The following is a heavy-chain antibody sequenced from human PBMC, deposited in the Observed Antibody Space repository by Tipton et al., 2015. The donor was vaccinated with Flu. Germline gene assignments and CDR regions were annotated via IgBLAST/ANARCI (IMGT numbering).Heavy chain of an antibody. CDR1: GGSISSYY. CDR2: IYYSGST. V-gene: IGHV4-59*01. D-gene: IGHD2-8*02. J-gene: IGHJ4*02. CDR3: ASSTGSRVHFDY. Sequence: TLSLTCTVSGGSISSYYWSWIRQPPGKGLEWIGYIYYSGSTNYNPSLKSRVTISVDTSKNQFSLKLSSVTAADTAVYYCASSTGSRVHFDYWGQGTLVTVSS.